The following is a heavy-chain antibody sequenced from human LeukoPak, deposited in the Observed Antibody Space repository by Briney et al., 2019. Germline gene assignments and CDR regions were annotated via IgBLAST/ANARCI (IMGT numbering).Heavy chain of an antibody. V-gene: IGHV3-7*03. D-gene: IGHD1-26*01. Sequence: GGSLRLSCAASGFTFSHYWMTWVRQAPGKGLEWVANINQDGSEEFYVDSLKGRFTISRDNAKNSLYLQINSLRADDTAIYYCARDSGRFYIDYWGQGTLVTVSS. CDR3: ARDSGRFYIDY. J-gene: IGHJ4*02. CDR1: GFTFSHYW. CDR2: INQDGSEE.